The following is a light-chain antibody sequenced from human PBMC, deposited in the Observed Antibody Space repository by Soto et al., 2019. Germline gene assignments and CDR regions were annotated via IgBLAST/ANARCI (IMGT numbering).Light chain of an antibody. CDR1: SSDIGGYNY. V-gene: IGLV2-14*01. CDR2: EVS. J-gene: IGLJ1*01. CDR3: SSYTSSSTLDYV. Sequence: SALTQPASVSGSPGQSITISCTGTSSDIGGYNYVSWYQQHPGKAPKLMIYEVSNRPSGVSNRFSGSKSGNTASLTISGLLAEDEADYYCSSYTSSSTLDYVFGTGTKVTV.